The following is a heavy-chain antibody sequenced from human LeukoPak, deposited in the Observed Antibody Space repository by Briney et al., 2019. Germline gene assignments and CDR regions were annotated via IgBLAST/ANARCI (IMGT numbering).Heavy chain of an antibody. D-gene: IGHD2-8*01. CDR3: AKDRCSNGIGCYYYYMDV. Sequence: GGTLRLSCAGSGFPFSIYGMNWVRQAPGKGLEWVSGISPGGGPTYYADSVKGRFSISRDSSKNILYLQMNSLRAEDTTIYYCAKDRCSNGIGCYYYYMDVWGKGTTVTISS. V-gene: IGHV3-23*01. CDR2: ISPGGGPT. J-gene: IGHJ6*03. CDR1: GFPFSIYG.